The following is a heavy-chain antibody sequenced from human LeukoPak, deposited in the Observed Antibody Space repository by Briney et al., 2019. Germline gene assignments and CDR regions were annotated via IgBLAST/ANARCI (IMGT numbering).Heavy chain of an antibody. CDR2: ISSDGSIK. CDR1: GFTFSAYA. D-gene: IGHD3-3*02. CDR3: ARGSVSKYRFFDN. V-gene: IGHV3-30*04. Sequence: GGSLRVSCAASGFTFSAYAMHWVRQAPGKGLEWVAVISSDGSIKYYADSVKGRFTISRDNSENTMWLQMGSLRAEDTAVYYCARGSVSKYRFFDNWGQGILVTVSS. J-gene: IGHJ4*02.